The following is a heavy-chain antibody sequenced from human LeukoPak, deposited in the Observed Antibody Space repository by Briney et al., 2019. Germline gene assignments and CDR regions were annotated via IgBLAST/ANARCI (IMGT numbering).Heavy chain of an antibody. V-gene: IGHV4-30-4*08. Sequence: TLSLTCTVSGGSISSGDYCWRWLRQPPGTGLEWIGYIYYSGSTYYNPSLKSRVTISVDTSKNQFSLKLSSVTAADTAVYYCARDCSSTSCFCSWGQGTLVTVSS. J-gene: IGHJ4*02. CDR3: ARDCSSTSCFCS. CDR1: GGSISSGDYC. CDR2: IYYSGST. D-gene: IGHD2-2*01.